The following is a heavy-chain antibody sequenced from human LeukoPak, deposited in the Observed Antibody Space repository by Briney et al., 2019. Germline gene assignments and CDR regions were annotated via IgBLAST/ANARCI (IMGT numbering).Heavy chain of an antibody. J-gene: IGHJ4*02. V-gene: IGHV3-23*01. CDR2: ISGSGGST. CDR1: GFPVSSNY. CDR3: AKVYSSWYYFDY. Sequence: PGGSLRLSCAASGFPVSSNYMSWVRQAPGKGLEWVSAISGSGGSTYYADSVKGRFTISRDNSKNTLYLQMNSLRAEDTAVYYCAKVYSSWYYFDYWGQGTLVTVSS. D-gene: IGHD6-13*01.